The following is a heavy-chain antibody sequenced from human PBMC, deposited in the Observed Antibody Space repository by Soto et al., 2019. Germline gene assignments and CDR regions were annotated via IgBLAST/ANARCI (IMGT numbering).Heavy chain of an antibody. D-gene: IGHD6-19*01. CDR2: FHYSGDT. V-gene: IGHV4-59*01. Sequence: QVQPQESGPGLVKPSETLSLTCTVSGGSINSFYWGWIRQSPGKGLGWIGYFHYSGDTKYNPSLNGRVTISIDTSKNQFSLKLSSVTAADTAVYFCARDFSGWGYYYGLDVWGQGTTVTVSS. J-gene: IGHJ6*02. CDR1: GGSINSFY. CDR3: ARDFSGWGYYYGLDV.